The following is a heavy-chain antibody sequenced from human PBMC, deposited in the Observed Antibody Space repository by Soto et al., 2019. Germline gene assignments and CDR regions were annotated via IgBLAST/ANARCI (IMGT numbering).Heavy chain of an antibody. J-gene: IGHJ4*02. CDR3: AKDPKRWPLYYFDY. D-gene: IGHD4-17*01. V-gene: IGHV3-21*04. CDR1: GFNFSTYG. Sequence: GGSLRLSCAASGFNFSTYGMNWVRQAPGKAPEWVSSISAGGEYIDYADSVKGRLTISRDNAKNSLYLQMNSLRAEDTAVYYCAKDPKRWPLYYFDYWGQGTLVTVSS. CDR2: ISAGGEYI.